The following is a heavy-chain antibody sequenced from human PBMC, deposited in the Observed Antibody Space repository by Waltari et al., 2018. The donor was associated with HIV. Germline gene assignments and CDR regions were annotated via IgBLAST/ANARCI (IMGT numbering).Heavy chain of an antibody. CDR2: ITSGSTII. Sequence: EVQLVESGGGLVQPGGYLRLPCAASGFTLSSYSRNWVRRGPGKGLDWCSYITSGSTIIYYADSVKGRFTSSRDNAKNSLYLQMNSLRAEDTAIYYCARDHRGYWGQGIQVTVSS. CDR1: GFTLSSYS. J-gene: IGHJ4*02. V-gene: IGHV3-48*01. CDR3: ARDHRGY.